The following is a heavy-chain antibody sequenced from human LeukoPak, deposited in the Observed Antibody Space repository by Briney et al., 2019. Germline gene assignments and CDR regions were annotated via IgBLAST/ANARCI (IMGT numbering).Heavy chain of an antibody. CDR2: IYYSGST. J-gene: IGHJ6*04. D-gene: IGHD3-9*01. Sequence: PSETLSLTCTVSGGSISSYYWSWIRQPPGKGLEWIGYIYYSGSTNYNPSLKSRATISVDTSKNQFSLKLSSVTAADTAVYYCARDSSYYDILTGHYYYYYGMDVWGKGTTVTVSS. CDR1: GGSISSYY. CDR3: ARDSSYYDILTGHYYYYYGMDV. V-gene: IGHV4-59*01.